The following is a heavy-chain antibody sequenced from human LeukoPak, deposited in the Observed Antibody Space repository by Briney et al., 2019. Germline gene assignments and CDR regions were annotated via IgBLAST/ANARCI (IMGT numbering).Heavy chain of an antibody. Sequence: GGSLRLSCAASGFTFNTHAMSWVRQVPGKGLEWVSYISSSGSTIYYADSVKGRFTISRDNAKNSLYLQMNSLRAEDTAVYYCAELGITMIGGVWGKGTTVTISS. V-gene: IGHV3-48*03. CDR1: GFTFNTHA. D-gene: IGHD3-10*02. J-gene: IGHJ6*04. CDR2: ISSSGSTI. CDR3: AELGITMIGGV.